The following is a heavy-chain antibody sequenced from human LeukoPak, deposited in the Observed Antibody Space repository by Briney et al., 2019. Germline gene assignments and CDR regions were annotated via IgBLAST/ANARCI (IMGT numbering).Heavy chain of an antibody. CDR3: AKYSGSYRRYFDY. Sequence: GESLRLSCAASGFSFTTYWMSWVRQAPGKGLEWVANINQDGTEKYYVDSVKGRFTISRDNAKNSLYLQMNSLRAEDTALYYCAKYSGSYRRYFDYWGQGTLVTVSS. CDR2: INQDGTEK. D-gene: IGHD1-26*01. V-gene: IGHV3-7*03. J-gene: IGHJ4*02. CDR1: GFSFTTYW.